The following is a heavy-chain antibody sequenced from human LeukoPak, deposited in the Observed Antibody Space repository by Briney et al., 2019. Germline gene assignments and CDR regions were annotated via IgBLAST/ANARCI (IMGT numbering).Heavy chain of an antibody. Sequence: ASVKVSCKASGYTFTSYDINWVRQATGQGLEWMGWMNPNSGNTGYAQKFQGRVTMTRNTSISTAYMELSSLRSEDTAVYYCARAPKWSSARRRNYYYMDVWGKGTTVTVSS. J-gene: IGHJ6*03. V-gene: IGHV1-8*01. CDR3: ARAPKWSSARRRNYYYMDV. CDR1: GYTFTSYD. CDR2: MNPNSGNT. D-gene: IGHD2-15*01.